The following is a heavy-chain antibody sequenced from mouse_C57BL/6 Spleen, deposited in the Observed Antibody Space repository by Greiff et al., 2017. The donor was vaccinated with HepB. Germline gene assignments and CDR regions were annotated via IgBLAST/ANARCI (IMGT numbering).Heavy chain of an antibody. J-gene: IGHJ1*03. CDR3: ARCRYDGDFDV. CDR1: GYAFSSYW. CDR2: IYPGDGDT. V-gene: IGHV1-82*01. D-gene: IGHD2-3*01. Sequence: VQVVESGPELVKPGASVKLSCKASGYAFSSYWMNWVKQRPGKGLEWIGRIYPGDGDTNYNGEFKGKATLTADKSSSTAYMQLSSLTSEDSAVYFCARCRYDGDFDVWGTGTTVTVSS.